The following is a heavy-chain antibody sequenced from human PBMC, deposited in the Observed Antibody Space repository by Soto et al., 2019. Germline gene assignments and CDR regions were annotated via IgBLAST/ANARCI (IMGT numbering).Heavy chain of an antibody. CDR3: ARANAREQLGGNYSYSLDV. CDR2: IIPIFRTP. D-gene: IGHD1-1*01. V-gene: IGHV1-69*12. CDR1: GDTFRSFA. J-gene: IGHJ6*02. Sequence: QVQLVQSGAEVKKPGTSVKVSCKASGDTFRSFAISWVRQAPGQGLEWMGGIIPIFRTPRYAQKFQGRVTITADEFTTTAYMELSTLTSADTAVYFCARANAREQLGGNYSYSLDVWGQGTTVIVSS.